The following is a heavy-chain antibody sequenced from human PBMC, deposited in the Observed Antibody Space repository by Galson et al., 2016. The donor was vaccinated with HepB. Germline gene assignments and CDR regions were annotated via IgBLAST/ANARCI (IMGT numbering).Heavy chain of an antibody. CDR3: ARVIGGTLDALDT. D-gene: IGHD2-21*01. J-gene: IGHJ3*02. V-gene: IGHV3-30*04. CDR2: ISYDGGSN. Sequence: SLRLSCAASGFTFSRIAMHWVRQAPGKGLKWVAVISYDGGSNYYADSVKGRFTISRDNSKNTWYLQMNSLRAEDSAVYYCARVIGGTLDALDTWGQGTMVTVSS. CDR1: GFTFSRIA.